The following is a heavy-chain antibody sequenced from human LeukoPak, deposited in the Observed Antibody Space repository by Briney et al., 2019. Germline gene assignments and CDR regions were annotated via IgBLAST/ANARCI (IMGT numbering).Heavy chain of an antibody. D-gene: IGHD2-15*01. CDR2: IGGSGSPI. V-gene: IGHV3-48*03. Sequence: GGSLRLSCADSGFTFSSSEMNWVRQAPGKGLEWVSYIGGSGSPIYYADSVKGRFTISRDNSKNTLYLQMNSLRAEDTAVYYCARVDCSGGSCRPYYYYAMDVWGQGTTVTVSS. CDR3: ARVDCSGGSCRPYYYYAMDV. CDR1: GFTFSSSE. J-gene: IGHJ6*02.